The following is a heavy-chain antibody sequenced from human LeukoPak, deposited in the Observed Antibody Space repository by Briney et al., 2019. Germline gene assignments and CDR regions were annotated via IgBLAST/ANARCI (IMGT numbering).Heavy chain of an antibody. CDR3: ARDRRQLLGDYSAYFDY. Sequence: GGSLRLSCAASGFTFHDYGMSWVRQAPGKGLEWISGINWNGGSTGYADSLKGRFTISRDNAKNSLYLQMNSLRAEDTALYYCARDRRQLLGDYSAYFDYWGQGTLVTVSS. CDR1: GFTFHDYG. V-gene: IGHV3-20*04. CDR2: INWNGGST. J-gene: IGHJ4*02. D-gene: IGHD4-17*01.